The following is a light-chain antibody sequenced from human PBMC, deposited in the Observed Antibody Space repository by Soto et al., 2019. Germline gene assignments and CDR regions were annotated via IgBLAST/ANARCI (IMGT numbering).Light chain of an antibody. V-gene: IGKV3D-15*01. CDR2: DAS. CDR3: QQYGDWPGA. CDR1: QSVGSK. Sequence: EIVMTQSPPTLSVSPGERATLSCRASQSVGSKLAWYQQRPGQAPRLLIYDASSRATGIPARFSGSGSGTEFSLTISSLQSEDFAVYSCQQYGDWPGAFGGGTKVDIK. J-gene: IGKJ4*01.